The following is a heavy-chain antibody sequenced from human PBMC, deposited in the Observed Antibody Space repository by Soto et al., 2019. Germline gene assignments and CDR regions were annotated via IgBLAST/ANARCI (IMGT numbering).Heavy chain of an antibody. CDR2: INSDGSST. Sequence: HPGGSLRLSCAASGFTFSSYLMHWVRQAPGKGLVWVSRINSDGSSTSYADSVKGRFTISRDNAKNTLYLQMNSLRAEDTAVYYCARGANYYDRSGYCGYWGQGTLVTVSS. V-gene: IGHV3-74*01. J-gene: IGHJ4*02. D-gene: IGHD3-22*01. CDR1: GFTFSSYL. CDR3: ARGANYYDRSGYCGY.